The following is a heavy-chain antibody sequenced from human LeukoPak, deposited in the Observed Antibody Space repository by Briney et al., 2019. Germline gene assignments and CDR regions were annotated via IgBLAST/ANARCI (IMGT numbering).Heavy chain of an antibody. CDR2: IYSGGST. V-gene: IGHV3-66*01. CDR1: GLTVSTNY. J-gene: IGHJ6*02. Sequence: GGSLRLSCAASGLTVSTNYMSWVRQAPGKGLEWVSVIYSGGSTYYADSVKGRFTISRDNSKNTLYLQMNSLRAEDTAVYYCARDHPYYYYGMDVWGQGTTVTVSS. CDR3: ARDHPYYYYGMDV.